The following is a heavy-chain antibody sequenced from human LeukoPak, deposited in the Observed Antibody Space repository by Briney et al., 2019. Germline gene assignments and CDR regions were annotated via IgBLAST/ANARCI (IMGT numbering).Heavy chain of an antibody. D-gene: IGHD1-26*01. V-gene: IGHV4-34*01. CDR1: GGSFSGYS. CDR2: INHSANT. Sequence: SETLSLTCAVYGGSFSGYSWGWIRQPPGKGLEWIGEINHSANTNYTPSLKRRVTISVDTSKNQFSLMLSSVTAADTAVYYCARAASGNDFNIWGQGTMVTVSS. J-gene: IGHJ3*02. CDR3: ARAASGNDFNI.